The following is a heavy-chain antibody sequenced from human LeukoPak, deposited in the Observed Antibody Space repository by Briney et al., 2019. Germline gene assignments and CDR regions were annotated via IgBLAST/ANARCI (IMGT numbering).Heavy chain of an antibody. CDR2: IKWDGENT. V-gene: IGHV3-20*04. CDR3: ARDLSATWYSLAY. D-gene: IGHD2-15*01. J-gene: IGHJ4*02. Sequence: GGSLRLSCSGSGLNFRDYGLSWVRQAPGKGLEWVSGIKWDGENTAYADSVKGRLTISRDNADNAVYLQMDSLRVEDTALYYCARDLSATWYSLAYWGRGTLVTVSS. CDR1: GLNFRDYG.